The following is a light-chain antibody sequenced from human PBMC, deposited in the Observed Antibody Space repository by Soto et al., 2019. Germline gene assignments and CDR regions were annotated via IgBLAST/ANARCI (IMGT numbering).Light chain of an antibody. V-gene: IGKV3-11*01. CDR2: DAS. CDR1: QSVRNY. CDR3: QQRSKSPPWT. J-gene: IGKJ3*01. Sequence: EIVLTQSPATVSVSPGERATLSCRASQSVRNYLAWYQQKPGQAPRLLIFDASNRATGIPSRFSGSGSGTDFTLTISSLEPEDFAVYYCQQRSKSPPWTFGPGTRVDF.